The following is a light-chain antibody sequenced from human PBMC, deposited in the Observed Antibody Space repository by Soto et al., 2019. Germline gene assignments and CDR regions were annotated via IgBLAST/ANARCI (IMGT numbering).Light chain of an antibody. J-gene: IGKJ5*01. Sequence: EIVLSQSPATLSLSPGEGATLSCGASESVYSSYVAWYQQKPGLAPRLLIYDASNRATGIPDRFSGSGSGTDYILTINSLQTEDFAVYYCQPYGNAPITFGQGTRLELK. CDR1: ESVYSSY. V-gene: IGKV3D-20*01. CDR2: DAS. CDR3: QPYGNAPIT.